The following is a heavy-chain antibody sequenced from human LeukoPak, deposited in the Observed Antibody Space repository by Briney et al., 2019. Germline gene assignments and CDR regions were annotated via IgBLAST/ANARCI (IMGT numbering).Heavy chain of an antibody. Sequence: PSETLSLTCTVSGDSIISKIYYWGCNRQSPGKELEWVGSSYYSGSTYYNPSFKSRVTISVDTSRNQFSMNRRAVAAADTALYYCARLRYSSGQDYWGQGTLVTVSS. D-gene: IGHD6-19*01. V-gene: IGHV4-39*01. CDR2: SYYSGST. CDR1: GDSIISKIYY. CDR3: ARLRYSSGQDY. J-gene: IGHJ4*02.